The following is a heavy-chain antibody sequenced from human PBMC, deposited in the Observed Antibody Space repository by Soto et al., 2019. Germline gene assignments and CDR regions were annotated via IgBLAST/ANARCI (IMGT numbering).Heavy chain of an antibody. CDR1: GFTFSDYY. D-gene: IGHD2-15*01. CDR2: ISSSGSTI. J-gene: IGHJ5*02. CDR3: ARGGIVVVVAATPQTDNWFDP. V-gene: IGHV3-11*01. Sequence: GGSLRLSCAASGFTFSDYYLSWIRQAPGKGLEWVSYISSSGSTIYYADSVKGRFTISRDNAKNSLYLQMNSLRAEDTAVYYCARGGIVVVVAATPQTDNWFDPWGQGTLVTVSS.